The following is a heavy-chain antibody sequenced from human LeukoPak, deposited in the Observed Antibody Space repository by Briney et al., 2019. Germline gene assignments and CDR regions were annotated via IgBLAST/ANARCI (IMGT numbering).Heavy chain of an antibody. CDR1: GFTVSSNY. J-gene: IGHJ4*02. V-gene: IGHV3-66*01. CDR3: ARLVVVTAPYYFDY. Sequence: GGSLRLSCAASGFTVSSNYMSWVRQAPGKGLEGVSVIYSGGRTYYADSVKGRFTISRDNSKDTLYLQMNSLRAEDTAVYYCARLVVVTAPYYFDYWGQGTLVTGSS. CDR2: IYSGGRT. D-gene: IGHD2-21*02.